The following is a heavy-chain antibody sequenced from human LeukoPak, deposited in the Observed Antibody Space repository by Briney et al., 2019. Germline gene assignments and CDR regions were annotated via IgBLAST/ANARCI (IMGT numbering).Heavy chain of an antibody. V-gene: IGHV4-4*02. CDR2: IYHSGST. J-gene: IGHJ6*02. D-gene: IGHD3-22*01. CDR3: ARHISPDYYDSSGYPRALYYYYGMDV. CDR1: GGSIFSSNW. Sequence: PSGTLSLTCAVSGGSIFSSNWWSWVRQPPGKGLEWIGEIYHSGSTNYNPSLKSRVTISVDKSKNQFSLKLSSVTAADTAVYYCARHISPDYYDSSGYPRALYYYYGMDVWGQGTTVTVSS.